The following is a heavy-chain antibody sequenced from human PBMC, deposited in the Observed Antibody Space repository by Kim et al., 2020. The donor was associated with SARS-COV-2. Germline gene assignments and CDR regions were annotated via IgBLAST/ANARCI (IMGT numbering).Heavy chain of an antibody. CDR3: AKRSVGYGSGSYWKGGFDY. Sequence: GGSLRLSCAASGFTFSSYAMSWVRQAPGKGLEWVSAISGSGGSTYYADSVRGRFTIVRDNSKNTLYLQMKSLRAEDTAVYYCAKRSVGYGSGSYWKGGFDYWGQGTLVTVSS. J-gene: IGHJ4*02. D-gene: IGHD3-10*01. CDR1: GFTFSSYA. CDR2: ISGSGGST. V-gene: IGHV3-23*01.